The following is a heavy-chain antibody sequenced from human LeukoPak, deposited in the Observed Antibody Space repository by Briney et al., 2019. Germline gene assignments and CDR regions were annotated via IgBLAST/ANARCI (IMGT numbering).Heavy chain of an antibody. CDR3: ARTTVVTRDFDY. Sequence: ASVKVSCKASGGTFSSYAISWVRQAPGQGLEWMGGIIPIFGTANYAQKFQGRVTITADESTSTAYMELSSLRSEDTAVYCCARTTVVTRDFDYWGQGTLVTVSS. CDR2: IIPIFGTA. J-gene: IGHJ4*02. CDR1: GGTFSSYA. V-gene: IGHV1-69*13. D-gene: IGHD4-23*01.